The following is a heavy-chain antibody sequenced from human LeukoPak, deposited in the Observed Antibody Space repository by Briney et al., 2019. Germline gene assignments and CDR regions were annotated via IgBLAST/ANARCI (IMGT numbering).Heavy chain of an antibody. Sequence: ASVKVSCKASVYRLTSYAMNWVRQAPGQGLEWMGWINTKTGNSTYAQGFTGRFVFSLDTSVSTAYLQISSLKAEDTAVYYCARGRGGSSRYQYYYMDVWGKGTTVTVSS. CDR3: ARGRGGSSRYQYYYMDV. V-gene: IGHV7-4-1*02. D-gene: IGHD3-10*01. J-gene: IGHJ6*03. CDR1: VYRLTSYA. CDR2: INTKTGNS.